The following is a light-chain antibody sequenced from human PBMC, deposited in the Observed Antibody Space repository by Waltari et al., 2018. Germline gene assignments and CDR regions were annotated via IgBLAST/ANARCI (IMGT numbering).Light chain of an antibody. CDR1: SNDIGGYNF. CDR2: DVS. J-gene: IGLJ2*01. Sequence: QSALTQPASVSGSPGQSITISCMGTSNDIGGYNFVSWYQQHPGKAPKLMIYDVSKRSSVVSNRFSGSKSGNTASLTISGLQAEDEADYYCCSYVGGGTLIFGGGTNVTVL. CDR3: CSYVGGGTLI. V-gene: IGLV2-23*02.